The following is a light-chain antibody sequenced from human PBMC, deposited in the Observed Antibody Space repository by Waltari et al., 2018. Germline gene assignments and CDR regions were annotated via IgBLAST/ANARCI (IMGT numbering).Light chain of an antibody. CDR3: FSYADGRSLV. CDR1: STALGSSTL. V-gene: IGLV2-23*01. J-gene: IGLJ2*01. CDR2: EGT. Sequence: QSALTQPASVSGSPGQSITISCTGSSTALGSSTLVSGYQHPPTKAPKRPIYEGTERPSGSSHRFSGSKPGNTASLTISKLQAEDEADYYCFSYADGRSLVFGGGTKLTVL.